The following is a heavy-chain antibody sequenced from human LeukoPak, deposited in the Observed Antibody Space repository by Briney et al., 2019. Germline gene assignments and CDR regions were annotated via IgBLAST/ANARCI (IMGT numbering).Heavy chain of an antibody. Sequence: GASVKVSCKASGGTFINYSINWVRQAPGQGPEWMGGIIPIFGTGNFAQKFQGRLTITADESTSTAHMELSNLRSEDTAVYYCARKRASSGWSGDFDSWGQGTLVTVSS. J-gene: IGHJ4*02. CDR1: GGTFINYS. CDR3: ARKRASSGWSGDFDS. CDR2: IIPIFGTG. V-gene: IGHV1-69*13. D-gene: IGHD6-19*01.